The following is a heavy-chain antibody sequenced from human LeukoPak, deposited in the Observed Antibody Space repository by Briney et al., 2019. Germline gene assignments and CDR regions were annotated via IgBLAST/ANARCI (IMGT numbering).Heavy chain of an antibody. CDR1: GFTFSSYG. CDR3: AKDRILWFGELSD. D-gene: IGHD3-10*01. CDR2: ISYDGSNK. J-gene: IGHJ4*02. V-gene: IGHV3-30*18. Sequence: GGSLRLSCAASGFTFSSYGMHWVRQAPGKGLEWVAVISYDGSNKYYADSVKGRFTISRDNSKNTLYLQMNSLRAEDTAVYYCAKDRILWFGELSDWGQGTLVTVSS.